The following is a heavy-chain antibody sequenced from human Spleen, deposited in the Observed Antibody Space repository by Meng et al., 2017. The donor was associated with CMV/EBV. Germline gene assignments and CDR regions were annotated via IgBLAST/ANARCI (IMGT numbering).Heavy chain of an antibody. CDR1: GFTFSSYE. CDR3: TRHEEGGSY. J-gene: IGHJ4*02. D-gene: IGHD3-16*01. V-gene: IGHV3-21*05. CDR2: ISSSSSYI. Sequence: GESLKISCAASGFTFSSYEMNWVRQAPGKGLEWVSYISSSSSYIYYADSVKGRFTISRDNAKNSLYLQMNSLRAEDTAVYYCTRHEEGGSYWGLGTLVTVSS.